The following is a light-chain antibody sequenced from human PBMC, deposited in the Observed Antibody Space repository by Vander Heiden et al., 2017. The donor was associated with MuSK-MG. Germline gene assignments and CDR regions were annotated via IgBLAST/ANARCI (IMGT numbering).Light chain of an antibody. CDR3: QQEHTYPYT. CDR1: QDINNL. J-gene: IGKJ2*01. Sequence: DIQMTQSPSTLSASVRDRVTITCRASQDINNLLAWYQQRPGQAPELLIYKASILEGGAPSRFSGSGSGTQFTLTIRSLQPDDFATYYCQQEHTYPYTFGQGTKVEIK. CDR2: KAS. V-gene: IGKV1-5*03.